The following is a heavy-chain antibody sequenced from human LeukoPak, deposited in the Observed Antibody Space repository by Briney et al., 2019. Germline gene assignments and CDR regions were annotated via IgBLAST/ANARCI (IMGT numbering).Heavy chain of an antibody. Sequence: SETLSLTCTVSGDSISSGGYYWSWIRQHPGKGLEWIGYIYYSGSTYYNPSLKSRVTISVDTSKNQFSLKLSSVTAADTAVYHCARDARGTGSNVWGSYRLDWFDPWGQGTLVTVSS. CDR2: IYYSGST. V-gene: IGHV4-31*03. D-gene: IGHD3-16*01. CDR1: GDSISSGGYY. CDR3: ARDARGTGSNVWGSYRLDWFDP. J-gene: IGHJ5*02.